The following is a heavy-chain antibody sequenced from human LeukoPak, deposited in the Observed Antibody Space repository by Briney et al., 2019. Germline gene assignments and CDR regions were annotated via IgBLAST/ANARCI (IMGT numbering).Heavy chain of an antibody. CDR1: GGSVSSGTYY. CDR2: IYYSGTT. J-gene: IGHJ4*02. CDR3: ARGFGGATTSFDY. Sequence: SETLSLTCTVSGGSVSSGTYYWSWIRQPPGKGLKWIGYIYYSGTTNYNPSLKSRVTISIDTSRNQFSLKLSSVTAADTAVYYCARGFGGATTSFDYWGQGTLVTVSS. D-gene: IGHD1-26*01. V-gene: IGHV4-61*01.